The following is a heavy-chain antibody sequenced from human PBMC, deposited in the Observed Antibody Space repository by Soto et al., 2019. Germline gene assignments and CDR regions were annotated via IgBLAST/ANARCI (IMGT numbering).Heavy chain of an antibody. CDR3: ARHMDYNILTGYFD. V-gene: IGHV4-39*01. D-gene: IGHD3-9*01. CDR2: LSHSGNT. J-gene: IGHJ4*02. CDR1: GASTSSTFHY. Sequence: QLRLQESGPGLLKPSETLSLTCSVSGASTSSTFHYWGWIRQPPGKGLEWLGSLSHSGNTHYNPSLKSRLFISADNSKSQFSLTLTTMTPADTAVYFCARHMDYNILTGYFDWGQGTLVTVSS.